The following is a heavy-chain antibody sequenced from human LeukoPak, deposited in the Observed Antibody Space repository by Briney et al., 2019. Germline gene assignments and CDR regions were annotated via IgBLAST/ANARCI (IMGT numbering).Heavy chain of an antibody. J-gene: IGHJ6*03. CDR1: GGSISSYY. CDR2: IYTSGST. V-gene: IGHV4-4*07. D-gene: IGHD5-24*01. CDR3: ARNKDGYNSYYYYYMDV. Sequence: SETLSLTCTVSGGSISSYYWSWIRQPAGKGLEWIGRIYTSGSTNYSPSLKSRVTMSVDTSKNQFSLKLSSVTAAGTAVYYCARNKDGYNSYYYYYMDVWGEGTTVTVSS.